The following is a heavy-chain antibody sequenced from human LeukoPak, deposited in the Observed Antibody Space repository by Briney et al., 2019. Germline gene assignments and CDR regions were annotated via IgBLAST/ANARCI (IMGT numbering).Heavy chain of an antibody. J-gene: IGHJ4*02. D-gene: IGHD3-22*01. CDR2: INHSGST. V-gene: IGHV4-34*01. Sequence: SETLSLTCAVYGGSFSGYYWSWIRQPPGKGLEWIGEINHSGSTNYNPSLTSRVTISVDTSKNQFSLKLSSVTAADTAVYYCARVGIYYDSREDYWGQGTLVTVSS. CDR3: ARVGIYYDSREDY. CDR1: GGSFSGYY.